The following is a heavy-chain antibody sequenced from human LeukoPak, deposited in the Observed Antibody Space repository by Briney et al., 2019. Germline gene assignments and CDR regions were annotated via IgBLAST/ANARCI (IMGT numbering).Heavy chain of an antibody. J-gene: IGHJ4*02. CDR3: ARASSGSHSSGGFDY. V-gene: IGHV1-18*01. CDR2: ISAYNGDT. CDR1: GYTFTSYG. D-gene: IGHD1-26*01. Sequence: ASVKVSCNASGYTFTSYGISWVRQAPGQGLEWLGWISAYNGDTNYAQKLQGRVTMTTDTSTSTAYMELRSLRSDDTAVYYCARASSGSHSSGGFDYWGQGTLVTVSS.